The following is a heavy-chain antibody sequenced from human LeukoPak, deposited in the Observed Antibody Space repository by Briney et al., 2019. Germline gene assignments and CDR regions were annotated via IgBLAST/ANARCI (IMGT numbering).Heavy chain of an antibody. CDR2: IWYDGSNK. D-gene: IGHD3-22*01. CDR3: AREHYYDFYRNWFDP. CDR1: GFTFSSYG. J-gene: IGHJ5*02. V-gene: IGHV3-33*01. Sequence: GRSLRLSCAASGFTFSSYGMHWVRQAPGKGLEWVAVIWYDGSNKYYADSVKGRFTISRDNSKNTLYLQMNSLRAEDTAVYYCAREHYYDFYRNWFDPWGQGTLVTVSS.